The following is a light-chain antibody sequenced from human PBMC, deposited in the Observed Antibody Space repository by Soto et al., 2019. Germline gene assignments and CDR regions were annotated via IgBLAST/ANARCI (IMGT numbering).Light chain of an antibody. CDR2: EVS. CDR3: SSYTSSSTPYV. Sequence: QSALTQPPSASGSLGQSVTISCTGTSSDVGGYNYVSWYQQHPGKAPKLMIYEVSNRPSGVSNRFSGSKSGNTASLTISGLQAEDEADYYCSSYTSSSTPYVFGTGTQLTVL. CDR1: SSDVGGYNY. J-gene: IGLJ1*01. V-gene: IGLV2-14*01.